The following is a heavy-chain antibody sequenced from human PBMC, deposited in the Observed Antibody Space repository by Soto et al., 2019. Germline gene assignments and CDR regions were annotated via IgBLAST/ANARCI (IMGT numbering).Heavy chain of an antibody. CDR3: VRPATVTTVQYFQH. CDR1: GFTFSSYA. V-gene: IGHV3-64D*08. D-gene: IGHD4-17*01. Sequence: GGSLRLSCSASGFTFSSYAMHWVRQAPGKGLEYVSAISSNGGSTYYADSVKGRFTISRDNSKNTLYLQMRSLRAEDTAVYSCVRPATVTTVQYFQHWGQGTLVTVSS. CDR2: ISSNGGST. J-gene: IGHJ1*01.